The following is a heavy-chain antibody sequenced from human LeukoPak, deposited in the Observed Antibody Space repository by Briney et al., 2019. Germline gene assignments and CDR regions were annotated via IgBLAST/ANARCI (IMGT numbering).Heavy chain of an antibody. CDR3: AKGSTVTTFNYYYYYYMDV. CDR2: ISSSSSYI. CDR1: GFTFSSYS. J-gene: IGHJ6*03. Sequence: GGSLRLSCAASGFTFSSYSMNWVRQAPGKGLEWVSSISSSSSYIYYADSVKGRFTISRDNAKNSLYLKMNSLRAEDTAVYYCAKGSTVTTFNYYYYYYMDVWGKGTTVTVSS. D-gene: IGHD4-17*01. V-gene: IGHV3-21*04.